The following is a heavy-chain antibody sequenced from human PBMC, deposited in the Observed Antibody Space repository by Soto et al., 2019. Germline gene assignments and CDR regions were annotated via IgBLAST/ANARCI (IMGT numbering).Heavy chain of an antibody. V-gene: IGHV4-34*01. D-gene: IGHD3-3*01. CDR2: INHSGST. CDR1: GGSFSGYY. CDR3: AGFGVVTYFGNGMDV. J-gene: IGHJ6*02. Sequence: SETLSLTCAVYGGSFSGYYWSWIRQPPGKGLEWIGEINHSGSTNYNPSLKSRVTISVDTSKNQFSLKLSSVTAADTAVYYCAGFGVVTYFGNGMDVWGQGTTVTVSS.